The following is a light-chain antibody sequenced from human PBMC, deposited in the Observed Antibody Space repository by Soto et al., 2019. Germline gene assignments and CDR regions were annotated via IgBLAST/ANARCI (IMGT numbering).Light chain of an antibody. CDR1: FSDIGSYDY. Sequence: QSVLTQPASVSGSPGQSITVSCTGTFSDIGSYDYVSWYQQHPGKVPKLIIYDVSNRPSGVSNRFSGSKSGNTASLTISGLQAEDEADYYCTSFTTAYTHVFGCGTKVTVL. CDR2: DVS. J-gene: IGLJ1*01. CDR3: TSFTTAYTHV. V-gene: IGLV2-14*03.